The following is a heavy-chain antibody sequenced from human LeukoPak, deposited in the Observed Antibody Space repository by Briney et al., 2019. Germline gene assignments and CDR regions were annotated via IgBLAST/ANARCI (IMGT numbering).Heavy chain of an antibody. J-gene: IGHJ4*02. CDR1: GFTFSSYS. Sequence: GGSLRLSCAASGFTFSSYSMNWVRQAPGKGLEWVSSISSSSSNIYYADSVKGRFTISRDNAKNSLYLQMNSLRAEDTAVYYCARDDPSMIAALHYWGQGTLVTVSS. V-gene: IGHV3-21*01. CDR3: ARDDPSMIAALHY. D-gene: IGHD6-6*01. CDR2: ISSSSSNI.